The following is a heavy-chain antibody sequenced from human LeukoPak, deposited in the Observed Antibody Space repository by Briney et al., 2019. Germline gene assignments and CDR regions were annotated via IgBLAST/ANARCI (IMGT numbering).Heavy chain of an antibody. CDR1: GYSFTNYD. CDR2: MNPNSGNT. CDR3: ASDRRWRFDY. Sequence: ASVKVSCKASGYSFTNYDINWVRQATGQGLEWMGWMNPNSGNTAYAQKFQGRVTMTRNTSISTAYMELSSLTSDDTAVYYCASDRRWRFDYWGQGTLVTVSS. J-gene: IGHJ4*02. V-gene: IGHV1-8*01. D-gene: IGHD2-15*01.